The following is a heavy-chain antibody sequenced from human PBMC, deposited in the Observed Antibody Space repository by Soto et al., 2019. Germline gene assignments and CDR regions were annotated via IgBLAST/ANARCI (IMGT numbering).Heavy chain of an antibody. CDR1: GGTFSSYA. V-gene: IGHV1-69*13. CDR2: IIPIFGTA. Sequence: ASLKVSCKASGGTFSSYAISWVRQAPGQGLEWMGGIIPIFGTANYAQKFQGRVTITADESTSTAYMELSSLRPEDTAVYYCASKTGQKKPDYYYGMDVWGQGTTVTVSS. J-gene: IGHJ6*02. CDR3: ASKTGQKKPDYYYGMDV. D-gene: IGHD1-1*01.